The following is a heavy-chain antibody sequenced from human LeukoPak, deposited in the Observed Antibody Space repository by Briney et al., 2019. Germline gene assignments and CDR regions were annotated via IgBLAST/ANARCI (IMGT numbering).Heavy chain of an antibody. CDR1: GYTFTSYG. CDR2: ISAYNGNT. J-gene: IGHJ4*02. D-gene: IGHD3-22*01. CDR3: ASNVRYYYDSSGYYPFDY. Sequence: ASVKVSCKASGYTFTSYGISWVRQAPGQGLEWMGWISAYNGNTNYAQKLQGRVTMTTDTSTSTAYMELRSLRSDDTAVYYCASNVRYYYDSSGYYPFDYWGQGTLVTVSS. V-gene: IGHV1-18*01.